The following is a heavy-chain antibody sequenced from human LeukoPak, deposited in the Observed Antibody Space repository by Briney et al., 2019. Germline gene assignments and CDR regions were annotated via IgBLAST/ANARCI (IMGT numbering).Heavy chain of an antibody. CDR2: INHSGST. CDR1: GGSFSGYY. CDR3: ARGLTGSDENY. J-gene: IGHJ4*02. V-gene: IGHV4-34*01. D-gene: IGHD1-20*01. Sequence: PETLSLTCAVYGGSFSGYYWSWIRQPPGKGLEWIGEINHSGSTNYNPSLKSRVTISVDTSKNQFSLKLSSVTAADTAVYYCARGLTGSDENYWGQGTLVTVSS.